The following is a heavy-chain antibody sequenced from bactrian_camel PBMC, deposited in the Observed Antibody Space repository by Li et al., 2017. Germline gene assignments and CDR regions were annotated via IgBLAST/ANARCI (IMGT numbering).Heavy chain of an antibody. Sequence: VESGGGAVQTGGSLRLTCTAVGLTFEGGNQSWYRETPGNEFELVSSIAPDGSRWYADSVQGRFTISRNVLPERLSLQMTRSKAEDTAMYYCAAVKIRCHIITTFAAWEYTLWGQGTQVTVS. CDR2: IAPDGSR. CDR3: AAVKIRCHIITTFAAWEYTL. D-gene: IGHD4*01. V-gene: IGHV3-1*01. J-gene: IGHJ4*01. CDR1: GLTFEGGN.